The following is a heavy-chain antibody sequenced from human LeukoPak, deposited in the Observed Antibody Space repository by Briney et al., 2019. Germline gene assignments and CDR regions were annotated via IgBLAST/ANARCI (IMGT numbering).Heavy chain of an antibody. Sequence: SETLSLTCTVSGDSISSYYWSWIRQPAGKGLEWIGRIYTSGSTNYNPSLKSRVTMSVDTSKNQFSLKLSSVTAADTAVYYCARSGYCSSTSCYRREYYYYYYMDVWGKGTTVTVSS. D-gene: IGHD2-2*02. CDR1: GDSISSYY. V-gene: IGHV4-4*07. CDR2: IYTSGST. CDR3: ARSGYCSSTSCYRREYYYYYYMDV. J-gene: IGHJ6*03.